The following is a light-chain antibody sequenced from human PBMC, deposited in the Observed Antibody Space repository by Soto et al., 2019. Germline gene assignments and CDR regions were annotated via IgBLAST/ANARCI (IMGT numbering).Light chain of an antibody. Sequence: DIVMTQPPLSLPVTPGEPASISCRSGQSLLHSNGYNYLDWYLQKPGQSPQLLIYLGSNRASGVPDRFSGSGSGTDFTLKISRVEAEDVGVYYCMQALQTPITFGQGTRLEIK. CDR2: LGS. CDR1: QSLLHSNGYNY. V-gene: IGKV2-28*01. CDR3: MQALQTPIT. J-gene: IGKJ5*01.